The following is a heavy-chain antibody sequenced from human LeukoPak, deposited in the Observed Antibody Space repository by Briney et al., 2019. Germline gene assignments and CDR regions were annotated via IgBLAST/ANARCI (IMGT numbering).Heavy chain of an antibody. V-gene: IGHV1-18*01. D-gene: IGHD4-17*01. J-gene: IGHJ6*02. Sequence: GASVKVSCKASGYTFTSYGISWVRQAPGQGLEWMGWISAYNGNTNYAQKLQGRVTMTTDTSTSTAYMELRSPRSDDTAVYYCARVFEGGDYGGYYYGMDVWGQGTTVTVSS. CDR1: GYTFTSYG. CDR3: ARVFEGGDYGGYYYGMDV. CDR2: ISAYNGNT.